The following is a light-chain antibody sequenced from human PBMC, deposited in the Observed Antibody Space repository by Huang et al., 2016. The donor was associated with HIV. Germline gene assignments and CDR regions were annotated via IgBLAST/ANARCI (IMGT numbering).Light chain of an antibody. CDR3: QQYGRSPP. CDR1: HNISSDY. CDR2: GAS. J-gene: IGKJ5*01. Sequence: EMVLTQSSGTLSLSPGERATLSCRASHNISSDYLAWYQQKPGQAPRLLINGASSRATGIPDRFSGSGSGTDFTLTISRLEPEDFAVYYCQQYGRSPPFGQGTRLEIK. V-gene: IGKV3-20*01.